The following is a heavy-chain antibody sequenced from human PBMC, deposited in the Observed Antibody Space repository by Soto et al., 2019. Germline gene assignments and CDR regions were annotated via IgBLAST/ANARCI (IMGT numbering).Heavy chain of an antibody. Sequence: SETLSLTCTVSGGSISSGGYYWSWIRQHPGKGLEWIGYIYYSGSTYYNPSLKSRVTISVDTSKNQFSLKLSSVTAADTAVYYCARDHDDFWSGFYYGMDVWGQGTTVTVSS. CDR2: IYYSGST. CDR3: ARDHDDFWSGFYYGMDV. D-gene: IGHD3-3*01. CDR1: GGSISSGGYY. V-gene: IGHV4-31*03. J-gene: IGHJ6*02.